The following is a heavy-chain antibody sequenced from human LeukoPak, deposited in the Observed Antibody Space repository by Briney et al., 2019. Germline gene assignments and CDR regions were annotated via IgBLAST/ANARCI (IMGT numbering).Heavy chain of an antibody. CDR3: ARALDYYGSGSYYDY. D-gene: IGHD3-10*01. CDR1: GYSISSGYY. CDR2: IYHSGST. J-gene: IGHJ4*02. Sequence: PSETLSLTCAVSGYSISSGYYWGWIRQPPGKGLEWIGSIYHSGSTNYNPSLKSRVTISVDTSKNQFSLKLSSVTAADTAVYYCARALDYYGSGSYYDYWGQGTLVTVSS. V-gene: IGHV4-38-2*01.